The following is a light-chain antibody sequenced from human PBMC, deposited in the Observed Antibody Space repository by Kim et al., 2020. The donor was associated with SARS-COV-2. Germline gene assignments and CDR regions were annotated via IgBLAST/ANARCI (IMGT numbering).Light chain of an antibody. Sequence: GQSITVSCTGTNADVGRYDYVSWFQQPPGKAPKLIIYDVNNRPSGISDRFSGSKSGNTASLTISGHQAEDEADYYCNSFTISTTWVFGGGTQLTVL. CDR3: NSFTISTTWV. CDR2: DVN. J-gene: IGLJ3*02. CDR1: NADVGRYDY. V-gene: IGLV2-14*03.